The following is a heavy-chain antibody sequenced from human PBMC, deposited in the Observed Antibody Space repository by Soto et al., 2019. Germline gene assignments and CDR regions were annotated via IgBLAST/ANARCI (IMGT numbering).Heavy chain of an antibody. J-gene: IGHJ4*02. CDR1: GYSFAGYW. CDR2: IDPSDSQT. D-gene: IGHD3-22*01. V-gene: IGHV5-10-1*01. CDR3: ARQIYDSDTGPNFQYYFDS. Sequence: PGESLTISCKGSGYSFAGYWITWVLQKPGKGLEWMGRIDPSDSQTYYSPSFRGHVTISVTKSITTVFLQWSSLRSSDTAMYYCARQIYDSDTGPNFQYYFDSWGQGTPVTVS.